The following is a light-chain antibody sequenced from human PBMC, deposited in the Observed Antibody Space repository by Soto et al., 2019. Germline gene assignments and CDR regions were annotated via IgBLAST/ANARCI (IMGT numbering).Light chain of an antibody. CDR2: GTS. Sequence: DIQMTQSPSSVSPSVGDRVTITCRASQSIYRWLAWYQQKPGKAPNLLIYGTSTLQSGVPSRFSGSGSGTDFTLTISSLEPEDFATYYCQQYNSYSWTFGQGTKVEIK. CDR1: QSIYRW. V-gene: IGKV1-12*01. J-gene: IGKJ1*01. CDR3: QQYNSYSWT.